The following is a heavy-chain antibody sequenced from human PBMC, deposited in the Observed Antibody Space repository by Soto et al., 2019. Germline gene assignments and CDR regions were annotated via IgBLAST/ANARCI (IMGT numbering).Heavy chain of an antibody. J-gene: IGHJ3*02. CDR1: GFACSSYD. V-gene: IGHV3-23*01. CDR3: AKETATGGGAFDI. D-gene: IGHD2-8*02. Sequence: PGGSLRLSCAVSGFACSSYDRSWVRQAPGKGLEWVSTVLVAGSTHYPDSVKGRFTISRDNSKSIMFLQLNSLTAGDTAVYYCAKETATGGGAFDICGQGEMVTV. CDR2: VLVAGST.